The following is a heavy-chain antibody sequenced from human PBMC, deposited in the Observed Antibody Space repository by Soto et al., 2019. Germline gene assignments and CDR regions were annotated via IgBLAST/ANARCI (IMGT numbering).Heavy chain of an antibody. CDR3: TRAHILCRGSYSTYDYCPLDV. V-gene: IGHV3-23*01. D-gene: IGHD1-26*01. Sequence: PGGSVRGYCVAPGFMFNTNALSWVRQAPGRGPEWVSVISGSDGSTSYADSVKGRYTISRDNSRNTLYLQMNSLRPEDTAVYYCTRAHILCRGSYSTYDYCPLDVWGQGTTVTVSS. J-gene: IGHJ6*02. CDR2: ISGSDGST. CDR1: GFMFNTNA.